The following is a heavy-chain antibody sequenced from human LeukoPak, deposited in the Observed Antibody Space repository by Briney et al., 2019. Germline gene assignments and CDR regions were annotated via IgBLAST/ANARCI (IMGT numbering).Heavy chain of an antibody. CDR3: ARAEFGYSSSWRFDY. J-gene: IGHJ4*02. D-gene: IGHD6-13*01. CDR1: GFTVSSNY. V-gene: IGHV3-53*01. CDR2: IYSSGST. Sequence: GGSLRLSCAASGFTVSSNYMSWVRQAPGKGLEWVSAIYSSGSTYYAASVKGRFTISRDNSKNTLYLQMNSLRAEDTAVYYCARAEFGYSSSWRFDYWGQGTLVTVSS.